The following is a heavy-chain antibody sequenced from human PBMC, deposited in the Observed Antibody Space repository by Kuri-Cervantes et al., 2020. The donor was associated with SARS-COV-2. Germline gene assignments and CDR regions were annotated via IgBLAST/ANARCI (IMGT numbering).Heavy chain of an antibody. CDR1: GYTFTGYY. V-gene: IGHV1-2*02. D-gene: IGHD2-2*01. CDR3: ARAYCSSTSCYEDV. J-gene: IGHJ6*04. CDR2: INPNSGGT. Sequence: ASVKVSCKASGYTFTGYYMHWVRQAPGQGLEWMGWINPNSGGTNYAQKFQGRVTMTRDTSISTAYMELSRLRSDDTAVYYRARAYCSSTSCYEDVWGKGTTVTVSS.